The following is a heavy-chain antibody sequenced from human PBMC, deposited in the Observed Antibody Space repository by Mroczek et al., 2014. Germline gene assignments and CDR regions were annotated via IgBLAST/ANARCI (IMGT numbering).Heavy chain of an antibody. D-gene: IGHD3-10*01. CDR3: ARVEERLLWFGELESSPAHFDY. CDR2: IYYSGST. Sequence: QVQLVESGPGLVKPSETLSLTCTVSGGSISSYYWSWIRQPPGKGLEWIGYIYYSGSTNYNPSLKSRVTISVDTSKNQFSLKLSSVTAADTAVYYCARVEERLLWFGELESSPAHFDYWGQGTLVTVSS. J-gene: IGHJ4*02. V-gene: IGHV4-59*01. CDR1: GGSISSYY.